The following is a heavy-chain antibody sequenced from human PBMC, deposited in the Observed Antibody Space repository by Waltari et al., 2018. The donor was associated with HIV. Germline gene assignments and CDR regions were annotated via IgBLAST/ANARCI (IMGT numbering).Heavy chain of an antibody. V-gene: IGHV3-7*01. Sequence: EVQLVESGGGLVQPGGSLRLSCAASGFTFSRYWMSWVRQAPGKGLEGVANIKQDGSEKSYVDSVKGRFTISRDNAKNSLYLQMNNLRAEDTAVYYCARLRGGYDFDYWGQGTLVTVSS. CDR1: GFTFSRYW. CDR3: ARLRGGYDFDY. CDR2: IKQDGSEK. D-gene: IGHD5-12*01. J-gene: IGHJ4*02.